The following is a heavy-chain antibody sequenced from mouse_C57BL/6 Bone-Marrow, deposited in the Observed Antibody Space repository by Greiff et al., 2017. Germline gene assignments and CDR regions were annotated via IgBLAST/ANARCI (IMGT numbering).Heavy chain of an antibody. CDR2: IYPGGGYT. CDR1: GYTFTNYW. V-gene: IGHV1-63*01. CDR3: ARRAQYGSREYFDD. Sequence: VQLQQSGAELVRPGTSVKMSCKASGYTFTNYWIGWAKQRPGHGLEWIGDIYPGGGYTNYNEKFKGKATLTADKSSSTAYMQFSSLTSEDSAIYYCARRAQYGSREYFDDWGQGTTLTVSS. D-gene: IGHD1-1*01. J-gene: IGHJ2*01.